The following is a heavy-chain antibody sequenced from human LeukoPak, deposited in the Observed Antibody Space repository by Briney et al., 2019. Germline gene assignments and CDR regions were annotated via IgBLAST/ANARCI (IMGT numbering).Heavy chain of an antibody. CDR1: GYTFTSYD. V-gene: IGHV1-8*03. CDR3: ARYSIRVAGRPQMSFGY. D-gene: IGHD6-19*01. CDR2: MNPNNGNT. J-gene: IGHJ4*02. Sequence: ASVKVSCKASGYTFTSYDINWVRQATGQGLEWMGWMNPNNGNTGYAQRFQGRITITRNASISTAYMELSSLRSEDTAVYYCARYSIRVAGRPQMSFGYWGQGTLVTVSS.